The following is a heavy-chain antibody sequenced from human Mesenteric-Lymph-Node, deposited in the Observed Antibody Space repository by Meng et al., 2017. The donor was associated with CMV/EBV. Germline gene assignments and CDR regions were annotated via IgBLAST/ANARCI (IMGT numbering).Heavy chain of an antibody. CDR1: GFTFSSYG. J-gene: IGHJ4*02. V-gene: IGHV3-33*01. CDR2: IWYDGSNK. D-gene: IGHD5-18*01. CDR3: VREYSYGSRQFDY. Sequence: GESLKISCAASGFTFSSYGMHWVRQAPGKGLEWVAVIWYDGSNKYYADSVKGRFTISRDNAQKSLFLQMDSLRAEDTGVYYCVREYSYGSRQFDYWGQGTLVTVSS.